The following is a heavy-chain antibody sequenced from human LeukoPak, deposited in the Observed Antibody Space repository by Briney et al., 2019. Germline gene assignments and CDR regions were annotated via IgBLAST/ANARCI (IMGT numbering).Heavy chain of an antibody. CDR2: IYPGDSDT. CDR3: ARLDYGGDTWGHALHI. D-gene: IGHD4-23*01. V-gene: IGHV5-51*01. J-gene: IGHJ3*02. Sequence: GESLKISCKGSGYSFTSYWIGWVRQMPGKGLEWMGIIYPGDSDTRYRPSFQGQVTISADKSISTAYLQWSSLRASDTAIYYCARLDYGGDTWGHALHIWGQGTMVTVSS. CDR1: GYSFTSYW.